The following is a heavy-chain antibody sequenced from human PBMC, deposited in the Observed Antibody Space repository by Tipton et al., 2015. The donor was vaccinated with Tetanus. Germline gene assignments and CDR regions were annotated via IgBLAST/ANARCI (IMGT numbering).Heavy chain of an antibody. V-gene: IGHV1-2*02. Sequence: QLVQSGAEMKKPGASVKVSCKASGYTFTGYYMYWVRQAPGQGLEWMGWIDPNSGGTVYAQKFQGRVTMTRDTSISTAYMEVSSLRSDDTAVYYCARDRGDYIYYGMDVWGPGTTVTVS. J-gene: IGHJ6*02. CDR2: IDPNSGGT. CDR1: GYTFTGYY. CDR3: ARDRGDYIYYGMDV. D-gene: IGHD3-22*01.